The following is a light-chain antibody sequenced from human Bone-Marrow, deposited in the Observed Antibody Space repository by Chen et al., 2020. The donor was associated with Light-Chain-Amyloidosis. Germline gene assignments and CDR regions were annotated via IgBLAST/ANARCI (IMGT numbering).Light chain of an antibody. V-gene: IGKV1-39*01. CDR1: QSINDQ. J-gene: IGKJ2*01. CDR2: GAS. CDR3: QQSYNFPYT. Sequence: DIQMTQSPSSLSASVRDRVTSTCRASQSINDQLNWYQQKPGKAPKLLIYGASNLQSVVPSRFIGSGSGTDFTLTIRGLQPEDFSTYYCQQSYNFPYTVGQGTNVES.